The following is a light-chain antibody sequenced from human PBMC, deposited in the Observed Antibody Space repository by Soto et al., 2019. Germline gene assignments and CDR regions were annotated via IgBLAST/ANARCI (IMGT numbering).Light chain of an antibody. CDR1: QSVVYY. CDR2: DAS. Sequence: IVLTQSPATLSVSPGERATLSCRASQSVVYYLAWYQQRPGQTPRLLIYDASTRATGIPARFSGSGSGTEFSLTISSLQSEDFAIYYCQHYNGWPLFGPATKVDIK. V-gene: IGKV3-15*01. CDR3: QHYNGWPL. J-gene: IGKJ3*01.